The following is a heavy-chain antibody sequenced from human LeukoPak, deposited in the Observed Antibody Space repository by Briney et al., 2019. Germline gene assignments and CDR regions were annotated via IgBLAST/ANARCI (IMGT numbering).Heavy chain of an antibody. D-gene: IGHD1-26*01. Sequence: PGGSLRLSCAASGFTFSSYAMSWVRQAPGKGLEWVSSFTDSDNSAYYADSVKGRFTISRDNSKNTLYLQMNSLRAEDTAVYYCAKTRMYTGSYFDYWGQGTLVTVSS. CDR3: AKTRMYTGSYFDY. CDR2: FTDSDNSA. V-gene: IGHV3-23*01. J-gene: IGHJ4*02. CDR1: GFTFSSYA.